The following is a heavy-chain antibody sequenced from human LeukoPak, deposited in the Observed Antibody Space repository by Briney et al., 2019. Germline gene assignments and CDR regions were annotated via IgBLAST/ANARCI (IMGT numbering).Heavy chain of an antibody. CDR2: INHSGST. D-gene: IGHD3-10*01. V-gene: IGHV4-34*01. CDR1: GGSFSGYY. CDR3: ARNKVRGNQRAFDI. Sequence: PSETLSLTCAVYGGSFSGYYWSWIRQPPGKGLEWIGEINHSGSTNYNPSLKSRVTISVDTSKNQFSLKLSSVTAADTAAYYCARNKVRGNQRAFDIWGQGTMVTVSS. J-gene: IGHJ3*02.